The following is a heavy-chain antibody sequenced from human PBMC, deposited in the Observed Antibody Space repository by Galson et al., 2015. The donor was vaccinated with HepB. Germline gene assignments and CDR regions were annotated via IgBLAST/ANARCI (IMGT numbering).Heavy chain of an antibody. J-gene: IGHJ6*03. V-gene: IGHV3-48*01. CDR1: GFTFSSYS. CDR2: ISGGSSTI. CDR3: ARDRADPTTNRYYYYMDV. D-gene: IGHD1/OR15-1a*01. Sequence: PRLSCAVSGFTFSSYSMNWVRQAPGKGLEWVSYISGGSSTIYYADSVRGRFTISRDNAKNSLYLQMNSLRAEDTAVYYCARDRADPTTNRYYYYMDVWGKGTTVTVSS.